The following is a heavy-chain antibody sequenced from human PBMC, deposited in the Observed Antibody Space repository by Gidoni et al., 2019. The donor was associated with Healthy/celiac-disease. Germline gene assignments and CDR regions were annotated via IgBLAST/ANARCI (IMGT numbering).Heavy chain of an antibody. CDR3: APYYYDSSGLGP. CDR2: IFSNDEK. V-gene: IGHV2-26*01. D-gene: IGHD3-22*01. J-gene: IGHJ5*02. Sequence: QFTLTESGPVLVKPTETPTLTCTVSGFSLSNARMGVSWIRQPPGKALEWLAHIFSNDEKSYSTSLKSRLTISKETSKSQVVLTMTNMDPVDTDTYYCAPYYYDSSGLGPWGQGTLVTVSS. CDR1: GFSLSNARMG.